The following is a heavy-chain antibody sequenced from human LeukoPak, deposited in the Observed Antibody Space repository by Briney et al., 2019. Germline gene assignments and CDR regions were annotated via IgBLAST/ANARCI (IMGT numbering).Heavy chain of an antibody. CDR1: GGSISSYY. Sequence: SETLSLTCTVSGGSISSYYWSWIRQPAGKGLEWIGRIYTSGSTNYNPSLKSRVTMSVDTSKNQFSLKLSSVTAADTAVYYCARDNYGGHKYYFDYWGQGTLVTVSS. D-gene: IGHD4-23*01. J-gene: IGHJ4*02. CDR3: ARDNYGGHKYYFDY. CDR2: IYTSGST. V-gene: IGHV4-4*07.